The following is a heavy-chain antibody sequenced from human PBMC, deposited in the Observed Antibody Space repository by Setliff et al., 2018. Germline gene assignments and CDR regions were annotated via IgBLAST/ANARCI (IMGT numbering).Heavy chain of an antibody. CDR3: AREQWLDPPGYYYMDV. Sequence: SETLSLTCTVSGGSISSYYWSWIRQPAGKGLEWIGHIYIGGSANYNPSLKSRVTMSIDTSKNQFSLKLNSETAADMAVYYCAREQWLDPPGYYYMDVWAKGTTVTVSS. V-gene: IGHV4-4*07. CDR2: IYIGGSA. CDR1: GGSISSYY. J-gene: IGHJ6*03. D-gene: IGHD6-19*01.